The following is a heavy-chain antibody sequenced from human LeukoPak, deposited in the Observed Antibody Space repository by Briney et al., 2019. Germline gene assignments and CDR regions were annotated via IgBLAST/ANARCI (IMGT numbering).Heavy chain of an antibody. Sequence: ASETLSLTCTVSGYSISSGYYWGWIRQPPGKGLEWIGSIYYSGSTYYNPSLKSRVTISLDTSKNQFSLKLSSVTAADTAVYYCASVRRGFGESSKYYAYYYMGVWGKGTTVTISS. D-gene: IGHD3-10*01. CDR2: IYYSGST. J-gene: IGHJ6*03. CDR1: GYSISSGYY. V-gene: IGHV4-38-2*02. CDR3: ASVRRGFGESSKYYAYYYMGV.